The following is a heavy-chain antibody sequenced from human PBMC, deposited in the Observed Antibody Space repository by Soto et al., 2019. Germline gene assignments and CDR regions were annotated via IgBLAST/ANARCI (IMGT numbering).Heavy chain of an antibody. CDR1: GGTFSSYT. D-gene: IGHD2-15*01. J-gene: IGHJ6*02. CDR2: IIPILGIA. Sequence: QVQLVQSGAEVKKPGSSVKVSCKASGGTFSSYTISWVRQAPGQGLEWMGRIIPILGIANYAQKFKGRVTITADKSTSTAYMELSSLRSEDTAVYYCASSLLGYCSGGSCYYYYYGMDVWGQGTTVTVSS. CDR3: ASSLLGYCSGGSCYYYYYGMDV. V-gene: IGHV1-69*02.